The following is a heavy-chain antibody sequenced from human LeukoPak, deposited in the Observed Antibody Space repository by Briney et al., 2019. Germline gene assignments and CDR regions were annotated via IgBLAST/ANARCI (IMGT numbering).Heavy chain of an antibody. Sequence: SVKVSCKASGGTFSSYAISWVRQAPGQGLEWMGGIIPIFGTPNYAQKFQGRVTITADESTSTAYMELSSLRSEDTAVYYCASPTSRNMYYYDSSGEEPNAFDIWGQGTMVTVSS. CDR2: IIPIFGTP. V-gene: IGHV1-69*13. CDR1: GGTFSSYA. CDR3: ASPTSRNMYYYDSSGEEPNAFDI. D-gene: IGHD3-22*01. J-gene: IGHJ3*02.